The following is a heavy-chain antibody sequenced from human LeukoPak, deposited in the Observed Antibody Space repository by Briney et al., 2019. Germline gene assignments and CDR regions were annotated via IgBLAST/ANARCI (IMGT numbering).Heavy chain of an antibody. CDR2: ISSSSSYI. Sequence: GGSLRLSCAASGFTFSSYSMNWVRQAPGKGLEWVSSISSSSSYIYYADSVKGRFTISRDNAKNSLYLQMNSLRAEDTAVYYCARDAALWFETRPVSDYGMDVWGQGTTVTVSS. J-gene: IGHJ6*02. CDR3: ARDAALWFETRPVSDYGMDV. D-gene: IGHD3-10*01. CDR1: GFTFSSYS. V-gene: IGHV3-21*01.